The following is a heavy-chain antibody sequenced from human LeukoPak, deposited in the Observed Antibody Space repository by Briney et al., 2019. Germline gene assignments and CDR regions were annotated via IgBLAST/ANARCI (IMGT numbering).Heavy chain of an antibody. J-gene: IGHJ3*02. CDR3: ARDSRKKYCSSSTCYAGPYDAFDI. CDR2: ISSDPYTI. CDR1: GFTFSDYY. Sequence: PGGSLRLSCAASGFTFSDYYMSWIRQAPGKGLEWVSYISSDPYTISYADSVKGRFTISRDDAKNSLYLLMNSLRAEDTAVYYCARDSRKKYCSSSTCYAGPYDAFDIWGQGTMVTVSS. D-gene: IGHD2-2*01. V-gene: IGHV3-11*04.